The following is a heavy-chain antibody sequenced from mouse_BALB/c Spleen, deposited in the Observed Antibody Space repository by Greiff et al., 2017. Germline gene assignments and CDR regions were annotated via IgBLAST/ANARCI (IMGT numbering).Heavy chain of an antibody. V-gene: IGHV1-14*01. D-gene: IGHD1-1*01. CDR2: INPYNDGT. CDR3: ARRVTTVVAYYFDY. CDR1: GYTFTSYV. Sequence: VQLKESGPELVKPGASVKMSCKASGYTFTSYVMHWVKQKPGQGLEWIGYINPYNDGTKYNEKFKGKATLTSDKSSSTAYMELSSLTSEDSAVYYCARRVTTVVAYYFDYWGQGTTLTVSS. J-gene: IGHJ2*01.